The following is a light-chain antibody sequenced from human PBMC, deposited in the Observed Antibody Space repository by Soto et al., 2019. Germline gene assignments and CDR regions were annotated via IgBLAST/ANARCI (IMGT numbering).Light chain of an antibody. CDR3: QQRSNWPGT. CDR2: DGS. Sequence: EIVLTQSPATLSLSPGERATLSCRASQSVSGFLAWYQQKPGQAPRLLIYDGSNRATGIPARFSGSGSGTDFTLTISSLEPEDFAVYHCQQRSNWPGTVGPGTKVDIK. V-gene: IGKV3-11*01. CDR1: QSVSGF. J-gene: IGKJ3*01.